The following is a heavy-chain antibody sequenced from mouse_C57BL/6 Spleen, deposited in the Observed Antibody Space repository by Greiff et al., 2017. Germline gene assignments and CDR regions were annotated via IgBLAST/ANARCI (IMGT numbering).Heavy chain of an antibody. V-gene: IGHV1-5*01. D-gene: IGHD3-3*01. Sequence: EVQLVESGTVLARPGASVKMSCKTSGYTFTSYWMHWVKQRPGQGLEWIGAIYPGNSDTSYNQKFKGKAKLTAVTSASTAYMEISSLTNEDSAVYYCTRLTGGAAWFAYWGQGTLVTVSA. CDR2: IYPGNSDT. CDR1: GYTFTSYW. CDR3: TRLTGGAAWFAY. J-gene: IGHJ3*01.